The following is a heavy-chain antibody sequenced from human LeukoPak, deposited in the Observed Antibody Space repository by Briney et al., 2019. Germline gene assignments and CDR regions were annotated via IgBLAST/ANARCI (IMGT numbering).Heavy chain of an antibody. V-gene: IGHV3-23*01. CDR3: AKDRESSGWYRQYYFDY. CDR1: GFTFSSYA. D-gene: IGHD6-19*01. CDR2: ISGSSGST. Sequence: PGGSLRLSCAASGFTFSSYAMSWVRQAPGKGLEWVSAISGSSGSTYYADSVKGRFTISRDNSKNTLYLQMNSLRAEDTAVYYCAKDRESSGWYRQYYFDYWGQGTLVTVSS. J-gene: IGHJ4*02.